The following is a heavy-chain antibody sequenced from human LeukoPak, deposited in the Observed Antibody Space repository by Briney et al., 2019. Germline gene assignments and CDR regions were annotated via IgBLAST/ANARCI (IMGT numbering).Heavy chain of an antibody. CDR3: ARDRGTLVRGSRRGYDGYYYYMDV. D-gene: IGHD3-10*01. CDR2: IYTTGST. J-gene: IGHJ6*03. Sequence: NPSQTLSLTCTVSGVSISSGSYYWTWIRQPAGKGLEWIGRIYTTGSTNYNPSLKSRVTISVDTSKNQFSLKLSSVTAADTAVYYCARDRGTLVRGSRRGYDGYYYYMDVWGKGTTVTISS. CDR1: GVSISSGSYY. V-gene: IGHV4-61*02.